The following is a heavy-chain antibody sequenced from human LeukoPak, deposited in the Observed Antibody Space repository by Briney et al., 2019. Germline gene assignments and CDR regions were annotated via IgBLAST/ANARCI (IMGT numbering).Heavy chain of an antibody. D-gene: IGHD1/OR15-1a*01. J-gene: IGHJ5*02. CDR2: INHSGST. V-gene: IGHV4-34*01. CDR3: ARRTNWFDP. CDR1: GGSFSGYY. Sequence: SETLPLTCAVYGGSFSGYYWSWIRQPPGKGLEWIGEINHSGSTNYNPSLKSRVTISVDTSKNQFSLKLSSVTAADTAVYYCARRTNWFDPWGQGTLVTVSS.